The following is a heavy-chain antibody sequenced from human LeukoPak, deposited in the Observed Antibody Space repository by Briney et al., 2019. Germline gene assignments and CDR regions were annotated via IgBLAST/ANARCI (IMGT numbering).Heavy chain of an antibody. V-gene: IGHV4-30-2*01. CDR3: ARQVYCSSTSCSELDWFDP. D-gene: IGHD2-2*01. J-gene: IGHJ5*02. Sequence: PSETLSLTCAVSAGSISSGGYAWSWIRQPPGKGLEWIGYIYHSGSTYYNPSLKSRVTISVDRSKNQFSLKLSSVTAADTAVYYCARQVYCSSTSCSELDWFDPWGQGTLVTVSS. CDR1: AGSISSGGYA. CDR2: IYHSGST.